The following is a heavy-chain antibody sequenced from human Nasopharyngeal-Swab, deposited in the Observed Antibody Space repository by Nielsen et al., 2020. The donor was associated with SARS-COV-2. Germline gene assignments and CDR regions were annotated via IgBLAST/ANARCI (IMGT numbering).Heavy chain of an antibody. V-gene: IGHV3-48*01. CDR3: ARDEGGLIGRDAFDI. Sequence: GGSLRLSCAASGFTFSSYRMNWVRQAPGKGLEWVSYISSSSTTIFYADSVKGRFTISRDNAKNSLFLQMNSLRAEDTAVYYCARDEGGLIGRDAFDIWGQGKMVNVSS. D-gene: IGHD2/OR15-2a*01. CDR1: GFTFSSYR. CDR2: ISSSSTTI. J-gene: IGHJ3*02.